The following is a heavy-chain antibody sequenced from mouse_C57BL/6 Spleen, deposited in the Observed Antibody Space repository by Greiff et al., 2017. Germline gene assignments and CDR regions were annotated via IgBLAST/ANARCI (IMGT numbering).Heavy chain of an antibody. J-gene: IGHJ3*01. V-gene: IGHV1-4*01. D-gene: IGHD1-1*01. CDR1: GYTFTSYT. CDR3: ARSYGSSYEWFDY. Sequence: QVQLQQSGAELARPGASVKMSCKASGYTFTSYTMHWVKQRPGKGLEWIGYINPSSGYTKYNQKFKDKATLTADKSSSTAYMQLSSLTSEDSAVYCCARSYGSSYEWFDYWGQGTLVTVSA. CDR2: INPSSGYT.